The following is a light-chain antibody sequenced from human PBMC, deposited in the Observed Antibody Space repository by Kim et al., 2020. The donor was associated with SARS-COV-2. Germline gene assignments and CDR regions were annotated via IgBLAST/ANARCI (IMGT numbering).Light chain of an antibody. CDR3: YSAANNNLV. CDR2: KDS. V-gene: IGLV3-27*01. J-gene: IGLJ3*02. CDR1: VLAKKY. Sequence: VSPGQTAKITCSGDVLAKKYARWFQQKPGQAPVVVIYKDSERPSGIPERFSGSSSGTTVTLTISGAQVEDEADYYCYSAANNNLVFGGGTQLTVL.